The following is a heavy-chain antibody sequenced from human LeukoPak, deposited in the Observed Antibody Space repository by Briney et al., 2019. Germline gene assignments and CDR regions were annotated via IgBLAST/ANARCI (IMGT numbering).Heavy chain of an antibody. D-gene: IGHD2-2*01. CDR3: ARGLGYCSSTSCYAFDY. V-gene: IGHV1-46*03. CDR2: INPSGGST. Sequence: ASVKVSCKASGYTFTSYYMHWVRQAPGQGLEWMGIINPSGGSTSYAQKSQGRVTMTRDTSTSTVYMELSSLRSEDTAVYYCARGLGYCSSTSCYAFDYWGQGTLVTVSS. J-gene: IGHJ4*02. CDR1: GYTFTSYY.